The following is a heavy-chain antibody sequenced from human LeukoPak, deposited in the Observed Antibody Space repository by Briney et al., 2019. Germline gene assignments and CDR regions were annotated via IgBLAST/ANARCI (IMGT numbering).Heavy chain of an antibody. CDR2: ISSSGSTI. CDR1: GFTLSSYE. CDR3: AELGITMIGGV. Sequence: GGSLRLSCAASGFTLSSYEMNWVRQAPGKGLEWVSYISSSGSTIYYADSVKGRFTISRDNAKNSLYLQMNSLRAEDTAVYYCAELGITMIGGVWGKGATVTISS. J-gene: IGHJ6*04. V-gene: IGHV3-48*03. D-gene: IGHD3-10*02.